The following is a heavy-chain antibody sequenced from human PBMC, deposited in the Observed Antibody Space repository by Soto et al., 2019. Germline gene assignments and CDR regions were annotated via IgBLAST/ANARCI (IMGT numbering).Heavy chain of an antibody. CDR3: AREVKRITIFGVVPPGYYYGMDV. CDR1: GYTFTSYY. Sequence: GASVKVSCKASGYTFTSYYMHWVRQAPGQGLEWMGIINPSGGSTSYAQKFQGRVTMTRDTSTSTVYMELSSLRSEDTAVYYCAREVKRITIFGVVPPGYYYGMDVWGQGTTVTVSS. V-gene: IGHV1-46*01. J-gene: IGHJ6*02. D-gene: IGHD3-3*01. CDR2: INPSGGST.